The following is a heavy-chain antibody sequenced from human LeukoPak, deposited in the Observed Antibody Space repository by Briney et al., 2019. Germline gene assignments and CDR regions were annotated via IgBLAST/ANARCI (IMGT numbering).Heavy chain of an antibody. CDR1: GFMFSSFS. CDR2: ISAGGTT. V-gene: IGHV3-23*01. D-gene: IGHD3-10*02. J-gene: IGHJ4*02. CDR3: AKRPAVVRGVIPYVDY. Sequence: GGSLRLSCAGSGFMFSSFSMSWVRHVPGKGLEWVSTISAGGTTYYADSVKGRFTISRDNSKNTLFLQMNSQRAEDTAISYCAKRPAVVRGVIPYVDYWGQGTLVTVSS.